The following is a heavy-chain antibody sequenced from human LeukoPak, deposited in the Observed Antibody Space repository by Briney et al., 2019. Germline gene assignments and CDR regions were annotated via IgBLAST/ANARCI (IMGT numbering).Heavy chain of an antibody. Sequence: SETLSLTCTVSGGSISSYYWSWIRQPPGKGLEWIGYIYYSGMTNYNPSLKSRVTISLDTSKNQFSLKLSSVTAADTAVYYCASADYDDYYIDFWGQGTLVTVSS. CDR1: GGSISSYY. CDR2: IYYSGMT. J-gene: IGHJ4*02. D-gene: IGHD4-17*01. V-gene: IGHV4-59*01. CDR3: ASADYDDYYIDF.